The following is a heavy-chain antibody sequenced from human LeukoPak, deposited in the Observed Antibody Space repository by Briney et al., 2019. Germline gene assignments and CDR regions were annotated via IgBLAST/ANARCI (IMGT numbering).Heavy chain of an antibody. CDR2: ISSSSSYI. CDR1: GFTFSSYS. CDR3: GRENWGAFDC. D-gene: IGHD7-27*01. J-gene: IGHJ4*02. Sequence: GGSLRLSCAASGFTFSSYSMNWVRQAPGKGLEWVSSISSSSSYISYADSVKDGFTISRDNSKNQLDLQMNSLRDEDAAVYYCGRENWGAFDCWGQGTLVTVSS. V-gene: IGHV3-21*01.